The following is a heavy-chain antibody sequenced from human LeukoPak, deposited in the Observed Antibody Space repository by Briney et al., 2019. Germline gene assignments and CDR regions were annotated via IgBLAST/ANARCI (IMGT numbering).Heavy chain of an antibody. CDR2: IYHSGST. CDR3: ARRLVVDGNGSYFDY. J-gene: IGHJ4*02. D-gene: IGHD2-15*01. V-gene: IGHV4-30-2*01. CDR1: GGSISSGGYY. Sequence: SQTLSLTCTVSGGSISSGGYYWSWIRQPPGKGLEWIGYIYHSGSTYYNPSLKSRVTISVDRSKNQFSLKLSSVTAADTAVYYCARRLVVDGNGSYFDYWGQGTLVTVSS.